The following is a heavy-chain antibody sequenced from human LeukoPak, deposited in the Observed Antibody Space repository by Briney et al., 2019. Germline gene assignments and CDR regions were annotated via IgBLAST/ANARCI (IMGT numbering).Heavy chain of an antibody. V-gene: IGHV1-69*13. Sequence: SVKVSCKASGGTFSSNVISWVRQAPGQGLEWMGGIIPIFGTANYAQKFQGRVTITADESTSTAYMELSSLRSEDTAVYYCARDRSGSYLYWYFDLWGRGTLVTVSS. J-gene: IGHJ2*01. D-gene: IGHD1-26*01. CDR3: ARDRSGSYLYWYFDL. CDR1: GGTFSSNV. CDR2: IIPIFGTA.